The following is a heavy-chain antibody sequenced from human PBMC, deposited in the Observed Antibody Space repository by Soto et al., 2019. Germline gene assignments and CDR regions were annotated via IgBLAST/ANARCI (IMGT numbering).Heavy chain of an antibody. CDR2: ISAYNGNT. Sequence: ASVKVSCKASGYTFTSYGISWVRQAPGQGLEWMGWISAYNGNTNNAQKLQGRVTMTTDTSTSTAYMELRSLRSDDTAVYYCAGGILIDFWSGYREYYYYGMDVWGQGTTVTVSS. CDR3: AGGILIDFWSGYREYYYYGMDV. CDR1: GYTFTSYG. J-gene: IGHJ6*02. D-gene: IGHD3-3*01. V-gene: IGHV1-18*01.